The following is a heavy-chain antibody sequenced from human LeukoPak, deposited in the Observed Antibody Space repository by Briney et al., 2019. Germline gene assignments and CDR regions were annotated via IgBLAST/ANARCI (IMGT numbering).Heavy chain of an antibody. CDR2: IKSDGSSV. J-gene: IGHJ4*02. D-gene: IGHD4-23*01. V-gene: IGHV3-74*03. CDR3: ARDLDYGGRSNFDH. CDR1: GFTFSTYW. Sequence: GGSLRLSCAASGFTFSTYWMHWVCQAPGKGLVWVSRIKSDGSSVMYADSVRGRFTISRDNAKNTLYLQMNSLRAEDTAVYYCARDLDYGGRSNFDHWGQGTLVTVSS.